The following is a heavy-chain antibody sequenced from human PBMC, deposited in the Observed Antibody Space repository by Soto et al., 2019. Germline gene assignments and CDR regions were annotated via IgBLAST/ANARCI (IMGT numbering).Heavy chain of an antibody. CDR1: GYIFTSYG. J-gene: IGHJ6*02. D-gene: IGHD1-26*01. CDR2: ISAYNGNT. Sequence: QVQLVQSGAEVKKPGASVKVSCKASGYIFTSYGISWVRQAPGHGLAWMGWISAYNGNTNYAQKLQGRVTMSTDTTTTTAYMELRSLRADDTAVYYCGRTVGLSYGMDVWGQGTTVTVSS. CDR3: GRTVGLSYGMDV. V-gene: IGHV1-18*01.